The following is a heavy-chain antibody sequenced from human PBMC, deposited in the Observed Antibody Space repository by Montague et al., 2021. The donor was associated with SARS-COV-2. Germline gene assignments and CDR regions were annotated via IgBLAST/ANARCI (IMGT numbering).Heavy chain of an antibody. CDR3: ARGPSDTYYYNGMDV. J-gene: IGHJ6*02. Sequence: ALVKPTQTLTLTCTFSGFSLSTSGMCVTWIRQPPGKALEWLARIDWDGDKYYNTSLKSRLTISKDTSKNLVVLTMTNMDPVDTATYYCARGPSDTYYYNGMDVWGRGTTVTVSS. CDR1: GFSLSTSGMC. V-gene: IGHV2-70*11. CDR2: IDWDGDK.